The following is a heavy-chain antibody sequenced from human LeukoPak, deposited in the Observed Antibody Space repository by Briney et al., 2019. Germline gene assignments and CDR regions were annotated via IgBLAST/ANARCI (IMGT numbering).Heavy chain of an antibody. CDR2: ISSSSSTI. CDR1: GFTFSSYS. Sequence: GGSLTLFCAASGFTFSSYSINWVRQAPGKGLEWVSYISSSSSTIYYADSVKGRFTISRDKAKNSLYLQMNSLRAEDTAVYYCAREYCSSTSCLYDYWGQGTLVTVSS. D-gene: IGHD2-2*01. J-gene: IGHJ4*02. CDR3: AREYCSSTSCLYDY. V-gene: IGHV3-48*01.